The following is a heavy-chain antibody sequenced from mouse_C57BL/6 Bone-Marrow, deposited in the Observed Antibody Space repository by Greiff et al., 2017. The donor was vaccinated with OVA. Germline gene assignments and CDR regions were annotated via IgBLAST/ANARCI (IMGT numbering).Heavy chain of an antibody. Sequence: QVQLQQPGAELVRPGSSVKLSCEASGYTFTSYWMDWVKQRPGQGLEWIGNIYPSDSETHYNQKFKDKATLTVDKSSSTAYMQLSSLTSEDSAVYYCAIYYGSRYWYFDVWGTGTTVTVSS. J-gene: IGHJ1*03. CDR3: AIYYGSRYWYFDV. V-gene: IGHV1-61*01. CDR2: IYPSDSET. CDR1: GYTFTSYW. D-gene: IGHD1-1*01.